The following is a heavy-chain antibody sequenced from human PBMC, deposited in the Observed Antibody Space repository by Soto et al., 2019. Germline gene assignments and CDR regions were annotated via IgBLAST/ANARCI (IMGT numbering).Heavy chain of an antibody. V-gene: IGHV3-30*18. Sequence: QVQLVESGGGVVQPGRSLRLSCAASGFTFSSYGMHWVRQAPGKGLEWVAVISYDGSNKYYADSVKGRFTISRDNSKNTLYLQMNSLRAEDTAVYYCAKEARSSWTGVGWFDPWGQGTLVTVSS. J-gene: IGHJ5*02. D-gene: IGHD6-13*01. CDR1: GFTFSSYG. CDR3: AKEARSSWTGVGWFDP. CDR2: ISYDGSNK.